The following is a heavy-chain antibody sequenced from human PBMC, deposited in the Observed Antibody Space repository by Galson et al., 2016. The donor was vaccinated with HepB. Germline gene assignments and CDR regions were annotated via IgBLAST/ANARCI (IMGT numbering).Heavy chain of an antibody. CDR2: INSDGTNT. J-gene: IGHJ6*04. CDR3: GRDYPTMTDRYPYHVDV. Sequence: SLRLSCAASGFPFSGHWMHWVRQPPGKGLVWVARINSDGTNTDYAHSVRGRFTLSRDTSKNTVYLQMNYLSADATALYSCGRDYPTMTDRYPYHVDVWGKGTAVTVSS. CDR1: GFPFSGHW. D-gene: IGHD4-17*01. V-gene: IGHV3-74*01.